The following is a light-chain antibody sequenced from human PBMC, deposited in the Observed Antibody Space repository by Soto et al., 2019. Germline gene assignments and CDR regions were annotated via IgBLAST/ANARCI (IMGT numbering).Light chain of an antibody. CDR1: QSVSSSY. CDR3: QQYGSSSYT. V-gene: IGKV3-20*01. Sequence: EIVLTQSPGTLSLSPGEGATLSCRASQSVSSSYLAWYQQKPGQAPRLLIYGASSRATGIPDRFSGSGSGTDFTLTISRLEPEDFAVYYCQQYGSSSYTFGQGTMLEIK. CDR2: GAS. J-gene: IGKJ2*01.